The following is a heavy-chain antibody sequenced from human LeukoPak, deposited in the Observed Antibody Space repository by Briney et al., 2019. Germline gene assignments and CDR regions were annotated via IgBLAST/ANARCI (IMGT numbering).Heavy chain of an antibody. J-gene: IGHJ5*02. D-gene: IGHD4-17*01. Sequence: GESLKISCKGFGYSFTSYWIGCVRQMPGKGLECMGIIYPGDSDTRYSPSFQGQVTISADKSISTAYLQWSSLKASDTAMYYCARRDYGDYSWFDPWGQGTLVTVSS. V-gene: IGHV5-51*01. CDR1: GYSFTSYW. CDR2: IYPGDSDT. CDR3: ARRDYGDYSWFDP.